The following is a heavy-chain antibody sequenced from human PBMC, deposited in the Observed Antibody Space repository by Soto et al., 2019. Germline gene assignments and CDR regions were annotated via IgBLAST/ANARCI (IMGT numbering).Heavy chain of an antibody. D-gene: IGHD3-9*01. CDR1: CGSVTSYY. J-gene: IGHJ6*02. CDR3: AGGGDILTGPYYYYGMDV. CDR2: IYYSGST. Sequence: SETLSLTCFVSCGSVTSYYWSWIRQPPGKGLEWIGYIYYSGSTNYNPSLKSRVTISVDTSKNQFSLKLSSVTAADTAVYYCAGGGDILTGPYYYYGMDVWGQGTTVTVSS. V-gene: IGHV4-59*02.